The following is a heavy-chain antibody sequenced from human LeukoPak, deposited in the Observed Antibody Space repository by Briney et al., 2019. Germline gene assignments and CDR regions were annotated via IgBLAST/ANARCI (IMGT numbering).Heavy chain of an antibody. CDR1: GFTFSSYA. D-gene: IGHD3-9*01. CDR2: ISGSGGST. V-gene: IGHV3-23*01. J-gene: IGHJ4*02. CDR3: AKATGYYSGLDY. Sequence: GGSLRLSCAASGFTFSSYAMSWVRQAPGKGLEWVLTISGSGGSTYYADSVKGRFTISGDNSKNTLYLQMNSLRAEDTALYYCAKATGYYSGLDYWGQGTLVTVSS.